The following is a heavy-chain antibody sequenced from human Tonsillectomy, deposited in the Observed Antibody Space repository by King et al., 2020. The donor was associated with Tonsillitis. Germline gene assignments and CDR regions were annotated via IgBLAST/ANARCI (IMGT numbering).Heavy chain of an antibody. CDR1: GFTFDHYT. CDR2: ITSDGGYT. V-gene: IGHV3-43*01. CDR3: ATERMKFFDY. D-gene: IGHD2-15*01. J-gene: IGHJ4*02. Sequence: VQLVESGGVVVQPGGSLRLSCAASGFTFDHYTVHWVRHAPGKGLEWVSLITSDGGYTYYADSVKDRFIISRDNSKNSLHLQMNSLRTEDTALYYCATERMKFFDYWGQGTLVTVSS.